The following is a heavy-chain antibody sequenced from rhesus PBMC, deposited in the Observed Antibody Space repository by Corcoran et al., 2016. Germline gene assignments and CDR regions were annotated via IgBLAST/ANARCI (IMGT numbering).Heavy chain of an antibody. Sequence: QVQLLESGPGLVKPSETLSLTCAVSGVSISDYWCTWLRQPPGKGLEYIGEFNGKSGSTSYNPSRKSRVTFSKDVSKNQFSLKLNSVTAADTAVYYCTKDHAYWGQGVLVTVSS. CDR2: FNGKSGST. V-gene: IGHV4-80*01. CDR3: TKDHAY. CDR1: GVSISDYW. D-gene: IGHD6-19*01. J-gene: IGHJ4*01.